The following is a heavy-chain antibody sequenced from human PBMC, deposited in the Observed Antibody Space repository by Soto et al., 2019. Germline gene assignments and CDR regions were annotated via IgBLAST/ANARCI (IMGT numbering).Heavy chain of an antibody. CDR3: ARVSKWLVHYYMDV. Sequence: ASVKVSCKASGYTFTSYGISWVRQAPGQGLEWMGWISAYNGNTNYAQKLQGRVTMTTDTSTSTAYMELRSLRSDDTDVYYCARVSKWLVHYYMDVWGKGTTVTVSS. CDR1: GYTFTSYG. CDR2: ISAYNGNT. J-gene: IGHJ6*03. D-gene: IGHD6-19*01. V-gene: IGHV1-18*01.